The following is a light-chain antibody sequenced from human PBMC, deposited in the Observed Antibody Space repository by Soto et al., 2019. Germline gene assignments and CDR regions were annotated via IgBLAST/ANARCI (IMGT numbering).Light chain of an antibody. J-gene: IGKJ2*01. CDR1: QSVSTW. Sequence: DIQMTQSPSTLSASVGDRVTITCRASQSVSTWLAWYQQKPGKAPNLLIYKASSLESGVPSRFSGSGSGTEFTLTIISLQPDDFATYYCQQYNNYSKTFGQGTKLQIK. CDR3: QQYNNYSKT. V-gene: IGKV1-5*03. CDR2: KAS.